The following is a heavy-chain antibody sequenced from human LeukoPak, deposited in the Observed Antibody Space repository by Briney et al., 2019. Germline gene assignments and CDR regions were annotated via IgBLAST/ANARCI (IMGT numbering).Heavy chain of an antibody. Sequence: PGGSLRLSCAASGXTFSDYYMSWIRQAPGKGLEWVSYISSSSSYTNYADSVKGRFTISRDNAKNSLYLQMNTLRAEDTAVYYCARAVPGPTDYWGQGTLVTVSS. CDR3: ARAVPGPTDY. J-gene: IGHJ4*02. CDR2: ISSSSSYT. V-gene: IGHV3-11*05. CDR1: GXTFSDYY. D-gene: IGHD1-1*01.